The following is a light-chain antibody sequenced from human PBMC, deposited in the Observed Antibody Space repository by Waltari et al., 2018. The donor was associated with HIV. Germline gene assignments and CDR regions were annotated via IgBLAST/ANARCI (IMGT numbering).Light chain of an antibody. J-gene: IGKJ4*01. CDR2: AAS. CDR3: QYLDSYPL. CDR1: RGISSY. Sequence: DIQLTQSPSFLSASVGDRVTITCRASRGISSYLAWHQHKPGEAPRLLIYAASTLQSGVPSRFSGSASGTEFTLTISSLQPEDFATYHCQYLDSYPLFGGGTKVEVK. V-gene: IGKV1-9*01.